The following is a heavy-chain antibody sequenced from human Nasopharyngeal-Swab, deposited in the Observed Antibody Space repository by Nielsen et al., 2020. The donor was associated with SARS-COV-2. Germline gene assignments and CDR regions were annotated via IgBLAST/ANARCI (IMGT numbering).Heavy chain of an antibody. CDR3: AGDRNGYNYLDY. J-gene: IGHJ4*02. CDR2: VTYGRTT. D-gene: IGHD5-24*01. CDR1: PGSIKSGARY. V-gene: IGHV4-31*03. Sequence: LSCTVSPGSIKSGARYWAWIRQPIGGGLEWVGYVTYGRTTYYNPSLARRVTISVDTSENQFSLHVNSVTAADTAVYYCAGDRNGYNYLDYWGRGALVTVSS.